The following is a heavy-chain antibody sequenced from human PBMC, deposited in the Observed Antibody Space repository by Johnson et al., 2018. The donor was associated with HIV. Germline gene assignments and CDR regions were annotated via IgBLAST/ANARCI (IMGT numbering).Heavy chain of an antibody. V-gene: IGHV3-7*04. CDR2: IKQDGSEK. CDR1: GFTFSSYW. J-gene: IGHJ3*02. CDR3: AGDFSDYGDYGRCAFDI. Sequence: VQFVESGGGLVQPGGSLRLSCAASGFTFSSYWMSWVRQAPGKGLEWVANIKQDGSEKYYVDSVKGRFTISRDNAKNSLYLQMNSLRAEDTALYYCAGDFSDYGDYGRCAFDIWGQGTMVTVSS. D-gene: IGHD4-17*01.